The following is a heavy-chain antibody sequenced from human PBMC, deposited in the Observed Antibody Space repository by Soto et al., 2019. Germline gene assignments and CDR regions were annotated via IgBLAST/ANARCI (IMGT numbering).Heavy chain of an antibody. CDR3: ASIIIAGGDVIANHWFDP. CDR1: GFTFSDYC. J-gene: IGHJ5*01. D-gene: IGHD3-16*02. CDR2: ISSGGNFI. Sequence: GGSLRLSCVVSGFTFSDYCMNWVRQAPGRGLEWVASISSGGNFIYYAESVRGTFTISRDNAENSLYFQMSSLGDEETATYSGASIIIAGGDVIANHWFDPWGQGTKVTVSS. V-gene: IGHV3-21*06.